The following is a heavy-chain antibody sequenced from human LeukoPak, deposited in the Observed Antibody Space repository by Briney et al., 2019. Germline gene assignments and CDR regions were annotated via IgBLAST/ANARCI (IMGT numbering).Heavy chain of an antibody. CDR2: IYYSGST. Sequence: PSETLSLTCTVSGGSISSYYWSWIRQPPGKGLEWIGYIYYSGSTNYNPSLKSRVTISIDTSKNQFSLKLSSVTAADTAVYYCAGGYRRSSSFAYWGQGTLATVSS. CDR1: GGSISSYY. J-gene: IGHJ4*02. CDR3: AGGYRRSSSFAY. D-gene: IGHD6-6*01. V-gene: IGHV4-59*08.